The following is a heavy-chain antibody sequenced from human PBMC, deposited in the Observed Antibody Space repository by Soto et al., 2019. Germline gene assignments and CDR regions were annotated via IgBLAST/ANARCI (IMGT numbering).Heavy chain of an antibody. D-gene: IGHD6-19*01. Sequence: SETLSLTCTVSGGSISSYYWSWIGQPPGKGLEWIGYIYYSGSTNYNPSLKSRVTISVDTSKNQFSLKLSSVTAADTAVYYCARDGIAVAGRANWFDPWGQGTLVTVSS. CDR1: GGSISSYY. J-gene: IGHJ5*02. CDR3: ARDGIAVAGRANWFDP. CDR2: IYYSGST. V-gene: IGHV4-59*01.